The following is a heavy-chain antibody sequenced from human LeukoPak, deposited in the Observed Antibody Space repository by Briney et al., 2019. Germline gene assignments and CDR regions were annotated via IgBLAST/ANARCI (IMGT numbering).Heavy chain of an antibody. CDR3: ARLFMNRGAHGFDY. CDR1: GGSISSGDYS. CDR2: IYPSGNS. Sequence: PSQTLSLTCVVSGGSISSGDYSWSWIRQPPEKGLEWIGYIYPSGNSYFKPSLKSRVTTSVDKSKNQFSLKLRSVSAADTAAYFCARLFMNRGAHGFDYWGQGTLVTVSS. D-gene: IGHD3-10*01. J-gene: IGHJ4*02. V-gene: IGHV4-30-2*01.